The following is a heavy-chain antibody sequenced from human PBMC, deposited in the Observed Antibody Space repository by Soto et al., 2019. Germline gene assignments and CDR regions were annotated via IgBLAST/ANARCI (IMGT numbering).Heavy chain of an antibody. CDR2: ISWNGGSV. CDR3: VWQSKYTSSFH. Sequence: SLRLSCAASGFTFDDYAMHWVRQGPGRGLEWVAHISWNGGSVVYADSVKGRFTISRDDSKNMLYLEMNSLEVDDTAVYFCVWQSKYTSSFHWGPGTLVTVSS. V-gene: IGHV3-9*01. J-gene: IGHJ4*02. D-gene: IGHD6-13*01. CDR1: GFTFDDYA.